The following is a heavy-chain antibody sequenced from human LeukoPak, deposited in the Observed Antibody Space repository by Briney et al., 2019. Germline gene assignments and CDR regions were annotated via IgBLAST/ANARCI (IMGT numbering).Heavy chain of an antibody. CDR3: ARAPYYYDSSGFYYYYGMDV. V-gene: IGHV4-4*02. D-gene: IGHD3-22*01. J-gene: IGHJ6*02. CDR1: GGSISSSNW. CDR2: IYHSGST. Sequence: PSGTLSLTCAVSGGSISSSNWWSWVRQPPGKGLEWIGEIYHSGSTNYNPSLKSRVTISVDKSKNQFSLKLSSVTAADTAVYYCARAPYYYDSSGFYYYYGMDVWGQGTTVTVSS.